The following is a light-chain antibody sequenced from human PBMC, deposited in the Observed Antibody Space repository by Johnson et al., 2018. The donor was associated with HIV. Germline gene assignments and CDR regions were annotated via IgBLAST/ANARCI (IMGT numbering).Light chain of an antibody. J-gene: IGLJ1*01. Sequence: QSVLTQPPSVSAAPGQKVTISCSGTNSNIGTYYVSWYQHLPGTAPRLLIYDDIKRPSGIPDRFSGSKSGTSATLGITGLQTGDEADYYCGTWDSSLSAVPFGTGTKVTVL. CDR2: DDI. CDR3: GTWDSSLSAVP. V-gene: IGLV1-51*01. CDR1: NSNIGTYY.